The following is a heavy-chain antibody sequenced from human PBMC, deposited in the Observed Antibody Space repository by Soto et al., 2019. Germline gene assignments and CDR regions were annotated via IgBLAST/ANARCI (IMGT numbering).Heavy chain of an antibody. CDR1: GFTFSSYA. D-gene: IGHD6-13*01. CDR3: AKVMMGQLLVHDPFDI. CDR2: ISGSGGST. J-gene: IGHJ3*02. V-gene: IGHV3-23*01. Sequence: PGGSLRLSCAASGFTFSSYAMSWVRQAPGKGLEWVSAISGSGGSTYYADSVKGRFTISRDNSKNTLYLQMNSLRAEDTAVYYCAKVMMGQLLVHDPFDIWGQGTMVTVSS.